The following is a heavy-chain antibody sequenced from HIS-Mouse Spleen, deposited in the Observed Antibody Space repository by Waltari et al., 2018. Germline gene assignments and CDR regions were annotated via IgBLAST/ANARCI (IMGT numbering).Heavy chain of an antibody. Sequence: QLQLQESGPGLVKPSETLSLTCTVSGGSISSSSYYWGWIRQPPGKGLEWIGSIYYSGSTYTKPSLKSRVTISEDTSKNQFSLKLSSVTAADTAVYYCAREIPYSSSWYDWYFDLWGRGTLVTVSS. CDR1: GGSISSSSYY. CDR3: AREIPYSSSWYDWYFDL. D-gene: IGHD6-13*01. J-gene: IGHJ2*01. V-gene: IGHV4-39*07. CDR2: IYYSGST.